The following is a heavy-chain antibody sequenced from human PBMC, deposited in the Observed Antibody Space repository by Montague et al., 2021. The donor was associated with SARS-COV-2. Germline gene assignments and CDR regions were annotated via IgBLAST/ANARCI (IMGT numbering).Heavy chain of an antibody. V-gene: IGHV6-1*01. CDR1: GDSVSRNDIA. Sequence: CAISGDSVSRNDIAWNWFRQSPSRGPEWLGRTFYRSEWNYHYADPVKSRITIDPDTSKNQVSLQLRSVTPEDTAVYFCARVAHLGRGMDVWGQGTTVTVSS. CDR2: TFYRSEWNY. J-gene: IGHJ6*02. CDR3: ARVAHLGRGMDV. D-gene: IGHD7-27*01.